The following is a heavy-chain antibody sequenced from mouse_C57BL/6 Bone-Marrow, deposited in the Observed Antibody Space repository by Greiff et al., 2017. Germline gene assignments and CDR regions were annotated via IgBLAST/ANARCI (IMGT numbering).Heavy chain of an antibody. CDR3: ARGGTTVVAYFDY. CDR1: GYTFKSYG. J-gene: IGHJ2*01. V-gene: IGHV1-81*01. Sequence: QVQLQQSGAELARPGASVKLSCKASGYTFKSYGISWVKQRTGQGLEWIGEIYPRSGNTYYNAKFKGKATLTAEKSSSTAYMELRSLTSEDPAVYFYARGGTTVVAYFDYWGKGTTLTFS. CDR2: IYPRSGNT. D-gene: IGHD1-1*01.